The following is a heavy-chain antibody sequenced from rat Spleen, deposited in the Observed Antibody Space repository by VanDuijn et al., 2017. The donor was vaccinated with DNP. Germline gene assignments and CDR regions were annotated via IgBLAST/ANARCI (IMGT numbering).Heavy chain of an antibody. CDR3: ATHGSIATISTGAMDV. V-gene: IGHV5S10*01. D-gene: IGHD1-2*01. CDR2: ILYDGSRT. CDR1: GFTFSDYN. J-gene: IGHJ4*01. Sequence: EVQLVESGGGLVQPGRSLKLSCEASGFTFSDYNMAWVRQAPKKGLEWVANILYDGSRTFYRDSVKGRFTISRDNAKSTLYLQMDSLRSEDTATYYCATHGSIATISTGAMDVWGQGTSVTVSS.